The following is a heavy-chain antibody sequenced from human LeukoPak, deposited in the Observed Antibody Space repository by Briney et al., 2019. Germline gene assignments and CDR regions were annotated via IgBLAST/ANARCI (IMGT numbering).Heavy chain of an antibody. CDR2: ISSSSSYI. V-gene: IGHV3-21*01. J-gene: IGHJ4*02. D-gene: IGHD3-3*01. CDR1: GFTFSSYS. Sequence: GGSLRLSCAASGFTFSSYSMNWVRQAPGKGLEWVSSISSSSSYIYYADSVKGRFTISRDNAKNSLYLQMNSLRAEDTAVYYCARGRYDFWSGYYTFDYWGQGTLATVSS. CDR3: ARGRYDFWSGYYTFDY.